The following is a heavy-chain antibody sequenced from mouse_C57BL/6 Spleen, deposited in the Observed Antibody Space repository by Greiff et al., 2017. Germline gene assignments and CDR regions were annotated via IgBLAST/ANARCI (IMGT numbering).Heavy chain of an antibody. CDR1: GYSITSGYY. D-gene: IGHD4-1*01. CDR2: ISYDGSN. V-gene: IGHV3-6*01. Sequence: VQLKESGPGLVKPSQSLSLTCSVTGYSITSGYYWNWIRQFPGNKLEWMGYISYDGSNNYNPSLKNRISITRDTSKNQFFLKLNSVTTEDTATYYCARNWDFDYWGQGTTRTVSS. J-gene: IGHJ2*01. CDR3: ARNWDFDY.